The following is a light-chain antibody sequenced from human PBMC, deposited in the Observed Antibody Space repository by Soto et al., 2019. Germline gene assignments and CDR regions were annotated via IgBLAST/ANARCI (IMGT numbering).Light chain of an antibody. J-gene: IGKJ1*01. CDR3: QQYSSSRT. V-gene: IGKV3-20*01. CDR2: GGS. Sequence: EIVLTQSPDTLSLSPGERATLSCRASQTVTSGCLAWYQQKPGQAPRLLIYGGSSRATGIPVRFSGSGSETDFTLTITRLEPEDFAVYYCQQYSSSRTFGQGTKVDIK. CDR1: QTVTSGC.